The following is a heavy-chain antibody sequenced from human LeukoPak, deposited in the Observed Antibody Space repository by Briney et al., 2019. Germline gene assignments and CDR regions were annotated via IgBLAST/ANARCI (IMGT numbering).Heavy chain of an antibody. CDR3: ARSLPYGTTWYGRSDF. V-gene: IGHV3-74*01. J-gene: IGHJ4*02. CDR2: NNGDGSTT. Sequence: GGSLRLSCVASGFSLSGYWMYWVRQAPGKGLMYLSRNNGDGSTTNYADVVKGRFTISRDNAMNSLYLQMNSLRAEDTAIYYCARSLPYGTTWYGRSDFWGQGTLVTVSS. D-gene: IGHD6-13*01. CDR1: GFSLSGYW.